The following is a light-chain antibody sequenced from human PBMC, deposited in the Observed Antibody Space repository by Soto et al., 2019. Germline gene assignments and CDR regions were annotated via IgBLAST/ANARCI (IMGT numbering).Light chain of an antibody. V-gene: IGKV2-30*01. J-gene: IGKJ4*01. CDR2: KVS. CDR1: QSLVYTDGHTY. Sequence: DVVMTQSPLSLTVTLGQPASISCKSSQSLVYTDGHTYLKWFHQRPGQSPRRLISKVSTRESGVPERFSGGGSGTDFTLKIDRVVAEDVGGYYCMQGTQGRPTIGGGTTEEIK. CDR3: MQGTQGRPT.